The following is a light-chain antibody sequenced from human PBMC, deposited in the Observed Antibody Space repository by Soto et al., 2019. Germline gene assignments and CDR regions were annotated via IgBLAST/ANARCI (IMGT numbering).Light chain of an antibody. CDR1: QSVSSY. CDR2: DAS. V-gene: IGKV3-11*01. J-gene: IGKJ1*01. Sequence: EIVLTQSPATLSLSPGERATLSCRASQSVSSYLAWYQQKPGQAPRLLIYDASNRATGIPARFSGSGSGTDFTLTISSLEPEDFAVYYCQQGSDWPPWAFGRGTKVDIK. CDR3: QQGSDWPPWA.